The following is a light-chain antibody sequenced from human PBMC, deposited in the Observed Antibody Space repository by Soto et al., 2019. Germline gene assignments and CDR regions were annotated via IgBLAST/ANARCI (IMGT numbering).Light chain of an antibody. Sequence: QSVLTQPPSASGTPGQGVTISCSGTSSNIGTNYVYCYQQFPGTAPKVVIYRNSQRPSGVPDRFLGSRSGASASLAISGLRSEDEAEYYCASWDASLNAVVFGGGTKLTVL. J-gene: IGLJ3*02. V-gene: IGLV1-47*01. CDR3: ASWDASLNAVV. CDR2: RNS. CDR1: SSNIGTNY.